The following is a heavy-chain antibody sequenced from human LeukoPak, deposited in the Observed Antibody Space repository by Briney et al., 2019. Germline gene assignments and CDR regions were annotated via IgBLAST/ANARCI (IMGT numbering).Heavy chain of an antibody. CDR1: GFTFSSYA. J-gene: IGHJ5*02. Sequence: PGGSLRLSCAASGFTFSSYAMTWVRQAPGKGLEWVSAISGSGDSTYYADSVKGRFTISRDNSKNTLYLQMNSLRPEDTAVYYCATRGYCSGTSCYAPQPWGQGTLVTVSS. D-gene: IGHD2-2*01. CDR3: ATRGYCSGTSCYAPQP. V-gene: IGHV3-23*01. CDR2: ISGSGDST.